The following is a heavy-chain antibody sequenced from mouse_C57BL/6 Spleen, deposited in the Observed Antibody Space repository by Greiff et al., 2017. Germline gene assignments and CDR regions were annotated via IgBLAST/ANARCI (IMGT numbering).Heavy chain of an antibody. D-gene: IGHD4-1*01. V-gene: IGHV1-50*01. Sequence: VQRVESGAELVKPGASVKLSCKASGYTFTSYWMQWVKQRPGQGLEWIGEIDPSDSYTNYNQKFKGKATLTVDTSSSTAYMQLSSLTSEDSAVYYCARGGTGTREDYWGQGTTLTVSS. CDR3: ARGGTGTREDY. J-gene: IGHJ2*01. CDR1: GYTFTSYW. CDR2: IDPSDSYT.